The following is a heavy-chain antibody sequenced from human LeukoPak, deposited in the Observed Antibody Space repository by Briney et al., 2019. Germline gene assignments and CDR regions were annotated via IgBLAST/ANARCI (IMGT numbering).Heavy chain of an antibody. J-gene: IGHJ4*02. V-gene: IGHV3-23*01. CDR2: ISGSGGST. CDR1: GFTFSSYA. CDR3: AKGTAYCGGDCYDFDH. D-gene: IGHD2-21*01. Sequence: GGSLRLSCAASGFTFSSYAMSWVRQAPGKGLEWVSAISGSGGSTYYADSVKGRFTISRDNSKNTLYLQMNSLRAEDTAVYYCAKGTAYCGGDCYDFDHWGQGTLVTVSS.